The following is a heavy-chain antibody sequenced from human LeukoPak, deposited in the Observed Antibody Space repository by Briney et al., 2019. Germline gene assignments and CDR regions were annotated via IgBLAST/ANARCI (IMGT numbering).Heavy chain of an antibody. CDR2: IYYSGRT. D-gene: IGHD3-22*01. Sequence: PSETLSLTCSVSGDSVSRSDSYWDWIRQPPGKGLEWIGTIYYSGRTYYSPSLKSRVAMSVDPSNNQFSLNLRSVTAADTAVYYCARRRYYDGSGYLEWGQGTLLSVSS. V-gene: IGHV4-39*01. CDR1: GDSVSRSDSY. CDR3: ARRRYYDGSGYLE. J-gene: IGHJ1*01.